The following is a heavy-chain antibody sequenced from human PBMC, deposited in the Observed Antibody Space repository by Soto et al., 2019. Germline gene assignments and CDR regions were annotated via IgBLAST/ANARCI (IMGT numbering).Heavy chain of an antibody. V-gene: IGHV3-53*01. J-gene: IGHJ6*03. CDR3: ARSYYYYMDV. CDR2: IYSGGST. CDR1: GFTVSSNY. Sequence: GGSLRLSCAASGFTVSSNYMSWVRQAPGKGLEWVSVIYSGGSTYCADSVKGRFTISRDNSKNTLYLQMNSLRAEDTAVYYCARSYYYYMDVWGKGTTVTVSS.